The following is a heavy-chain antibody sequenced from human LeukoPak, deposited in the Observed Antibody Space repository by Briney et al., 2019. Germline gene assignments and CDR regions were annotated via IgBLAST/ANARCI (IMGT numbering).Heavy chain of an antibody. D-gene: IGHD3-3*01. V-gene: IGHV1-2*06. CDR3: ARDSRVTIFGVVTIIQWDY. Sequence: GASVKVSCKASGYTFTGYYMHWVRQAPGQGLEWMGRINPNSGGTNYAQKFQGRVTMTRDTSISTAYMELSRLRSDDTAAYYCARDSRVTIFGVVTIIQWDYWGQGTLVTVSS. J-gene: IGHJ4*02. CDR1: GYTFTGYY. CDR2: INPNSGGT.